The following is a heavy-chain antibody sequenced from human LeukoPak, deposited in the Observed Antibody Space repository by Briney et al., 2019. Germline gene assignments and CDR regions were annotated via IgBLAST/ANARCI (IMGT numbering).Heavy chain of an antibody. D-gene: IGHD3-22*01. CDR2: ISSSSSTI. Sequence: GGSLRLSCAASGFTFSSFGMNWVRQAPGKGLEWVSYISSSSSTIYYADSVKGRFTISRDNAKNSLYLQMNSLRAEDTAVYYCAKDLGDSSGYYSFSFANWFDPWGQGTLVTVSS. J-gene: IGHJ5*02. V-gene: IGHV3-48*01. CDR3: AKDLGDSSGYYSFSFANWFDP. CDR1: GFTFSSFG.